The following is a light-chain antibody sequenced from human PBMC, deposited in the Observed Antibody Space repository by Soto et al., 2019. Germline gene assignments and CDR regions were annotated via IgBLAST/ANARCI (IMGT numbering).Light chain of an antibody. J-gene: IGKJ1*01. CDR1: QGISNY. Sequence: DIQMTQSPSSLSASVGDRVTITCRASQGISNYLAWYQQKPGKVPKLLIYAASTLQSGVPSRFSGSGSGTDFTLTITSLHPADFASYYCQKYDNVPRTFGQGTKVEIK. V-gene: IGKV1-27*01. CDR3: QKYDNVPRT. CDR2: AAS.